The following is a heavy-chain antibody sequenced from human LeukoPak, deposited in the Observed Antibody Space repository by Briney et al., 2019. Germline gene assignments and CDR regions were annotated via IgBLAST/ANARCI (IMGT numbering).Heavy chain of an antibody. Sequence: GASVKVSCKASGYTFTSYAMHWVRRVPGQRPEWMGWINAGNGNTKYSQKFQGRVTMTRDTSISTAYMELGSLRSEDTAVYFCAGGPMRELLILSWFDPWGQGTLVTVSS. CDR2: INAGNGNT. J-gene: IGHJ5*02. CDR1: GYTFTSYA. D-gene: IGHD1-26*01. CDR3: AGGPMRELLILSWFDP. V-gene: IGHV1-3*01.